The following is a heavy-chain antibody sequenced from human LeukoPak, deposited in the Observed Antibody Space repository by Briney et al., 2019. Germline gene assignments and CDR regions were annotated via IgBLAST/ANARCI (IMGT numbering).Heavy chain of an antibody. Sequence: GGSLRLACAASGFTFSSYSMNWVRQAPGKGLGWVSSISSSSSYIYYADSVKGRFTISRDNAKNSLYRQMNSLRAEDTAVYYCAREYPGDRYYWGQGSLVTVCS. J-gene: IGHJ4*02. CDR1: GFTFSSYS. D-gene: IGHD7-27*01. V-gene: IGHV3-21*01. CDR3: AREYPGDRYY. CDR2: ISSSSSYI.